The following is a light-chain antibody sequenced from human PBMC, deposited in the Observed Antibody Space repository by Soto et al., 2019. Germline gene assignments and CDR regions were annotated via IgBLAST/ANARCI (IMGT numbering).Light chain of an antibody. CDR3: SSYAGANSPCV. CDR1: SSDVGGYNY. CDR2: EVS. Sequence: QSALTQPPSASGSPGQSVTISCTGTSSDVGGYNYVSWYQQHPGKAPKLMIYEVSKRPSGVPDRFSGSKSGNTASLTVSGLQAADEADYYCSSYAGANSPCVFGAGTQVTVL. J-gene: IGLJ1*01. V-gene: IGLV2-8*01.